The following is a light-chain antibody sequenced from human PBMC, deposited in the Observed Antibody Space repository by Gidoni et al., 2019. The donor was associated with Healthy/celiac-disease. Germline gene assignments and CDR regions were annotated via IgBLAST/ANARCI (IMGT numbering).Light chain of an antibody. CDR1: QSVNSN. CDR2: GAS. V-gene: IGKV3-15*01. J-gene: IGKJ1*01. CDR3: QQYNNWPPWT. Sequence: DIVMTQSPATLSVSPGERATLSCRASQSVNSNLAWYQQKPGQAPRHLIYGASTRATGIPARFSGSGSGTEFTLTISSLQSEDFAVYYCQQYNNWPPWTFGQGTKVEIK.